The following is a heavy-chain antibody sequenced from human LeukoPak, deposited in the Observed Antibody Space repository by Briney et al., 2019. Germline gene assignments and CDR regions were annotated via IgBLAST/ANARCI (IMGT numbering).Heavy chain of an antibody. Sequence: GGSLRLSCAASGFTFSSYGMHWVRQAPGKGLEWVAVISYDESNKYYADSVKGRFTISRDNAENSLYLHMNSLRAEDTAVYYCARGLWSGTYWGQGSLVAVSS. CDR3: ARGLWSGTY. D-gene: IGHD3-10*01. V-gene: IGHV3-30*03. CDR2: ISYDESNK. CDR1: GFTFSSYG. J-gene: IGHJ4*02.